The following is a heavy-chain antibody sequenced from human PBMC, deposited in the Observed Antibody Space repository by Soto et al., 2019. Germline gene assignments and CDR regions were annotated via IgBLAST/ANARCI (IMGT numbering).Heavy chain of an antibody. J-gene: IGHJ6*03. Sequence: SETLSLTCTVSGGSISSYYWSWIRQPPGKGLEWIGYIYYSGSTNYNPSLKSRVTISVDTSKNQFSLKLSSVTAADTAVYYCARGTESWNDYYYYMDVWGKGTTVTVSS. CDR1: GGSISSYY. CDR2: IYYSGST. CDR3: ARGTESWNDYYYYMDV. V-gene: IGHV4-59*01. D-gene: IGHD1-1*01.